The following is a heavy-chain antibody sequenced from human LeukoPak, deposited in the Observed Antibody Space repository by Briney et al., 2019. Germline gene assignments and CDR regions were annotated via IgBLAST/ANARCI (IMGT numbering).Heavy chain of an antibody. V-gene: IGHV1-2*02. J-gene: IGHJ4*02. CDR3: ARGPDYGDYIGY. Sequence: ASVKVSCKASGYTFTGYFLHWVRQAPGQGLEWMGWINPNSGGTNYAQKFQGRVTMTRDTSISTAYMELSRLRSDDTAVYYCARGPDYGDYIGYWGQGTLVTVSS. D-gene: IGHD4-17*01. CDR1: GYTFTGYF. CDR2: INPNSGGT.